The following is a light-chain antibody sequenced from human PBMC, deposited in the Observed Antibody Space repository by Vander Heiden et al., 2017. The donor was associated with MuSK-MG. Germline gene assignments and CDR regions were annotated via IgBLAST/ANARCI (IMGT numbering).Light chain of an antibody. J-gene: IGLJ1*01. CDR2: EVS. CDR3: SSYAGSKNGV. CDR1: SSDVGGYNY. Sequence: QSALTQPPSASGSPGQSVTISCTGTSSDVGGYNYVSWYQQHPGKAPKLMMYEVSKRPSGVPDRFSGSKSGTTASLTVSGLQAEDEADYYCSSYAGSKNGVFGTGTKVTVL. V-gene: IGLV2-8*01.